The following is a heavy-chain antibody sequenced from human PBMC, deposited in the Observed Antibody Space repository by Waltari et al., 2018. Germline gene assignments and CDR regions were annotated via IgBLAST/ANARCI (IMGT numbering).Heavy chain of an antibody. V-gene: IGHV3-74*01. Sequence: EVQLVEAGGDLVQPGGSLRLSCEASGFTFSDYWMHWVRQAPGKGLVWVSRCNGDGYAITYSDAVQGRFTITRDNTKNTLYLQLNSLRAEDTAVYYCARKGGRGYTYGPFYFDYWGRGTLVTVSS. CDR1: GFTFSDYW. CDR2: CNGDGYAI. D-gene: IGHD5-18*01. J-gene: IGHJ4*02. CDR3: ARKGGRGYTYGPFYFDY.